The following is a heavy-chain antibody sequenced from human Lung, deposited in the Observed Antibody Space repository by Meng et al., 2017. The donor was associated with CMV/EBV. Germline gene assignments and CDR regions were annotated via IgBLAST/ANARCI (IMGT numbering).Heavy chain of an antibody. CDR1: GFTFSSYS. Sequence: GESXKISCAASGFTFSSYSMNWVRQAPGKGLEWVSFISSSSSYIYYGDSVKGRFTISRDNAKNSLYLQMNSLRAEDTAVYYCARAPGAARSEYGMDVWGRGXTVTVSS. V-gene: IGHV3-21*01. CDR3: ARAPGAARSEYGMDV. J-gene: IGHJ6*02. CDR2: ISSSSSYI. D-gene: IGHD6-6*01.